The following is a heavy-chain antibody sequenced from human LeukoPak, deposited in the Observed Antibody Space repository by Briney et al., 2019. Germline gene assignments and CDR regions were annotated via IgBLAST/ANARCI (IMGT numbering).Heavy chain of an antibody. D-gene: IGHD3-3*01. Sequence: PSETLSLTCAVYGGSFSGYYWSWIRQPPGKGLEWIGEINHSGSTNYNPSLKSRVTISVDTSKNQFSLKLSSVTAADTAVYYCARDSEGVVDYWGQGTLVTVSS. V-gene: IGHV4-34*01. CDR1: GGSFSGYY. CDR2: INHSGST. CDR3: ARDSEGVVDY. J-gene: IGHJ4*02.